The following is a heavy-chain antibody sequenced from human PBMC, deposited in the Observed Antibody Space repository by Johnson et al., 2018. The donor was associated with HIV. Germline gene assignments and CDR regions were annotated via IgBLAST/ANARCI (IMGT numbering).Heavy chain of an antibody. CDR3: AKDMSSGSYFGEWDHDAFDI. J-gene: IGHJ3*02. V-gene: IGHV3-30*02. Sequence: QMLLVESGGGLVQPGGSLRLSCAASGFTFSSYGMHWVHQAPGKGLEWVAFIRYDGSNKYYADSVKGRFSISRDNGKNSLYLQMNSLRAEDTALYYCAKDMSSGSYFGEWDHDAFDIWGQGTMVTVSS. D-gene: IGHD1-26*01. CDR1: GFTFSSYG. CDR2: IRYDGSNK.